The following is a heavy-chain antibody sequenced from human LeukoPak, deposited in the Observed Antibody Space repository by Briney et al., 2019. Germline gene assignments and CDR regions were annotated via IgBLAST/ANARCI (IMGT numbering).Heavy chain of an antibody. Sequence: SETLSLTCTVSGGSISSYYWSWIRQPPGKGLEWIGYIYYSGSTNYNPSLKSRFTISVDTSKNQFSLKLSSVTAADTAVYYCARGGGDYDYVWGSYRQFDYWGQGTLVTVSS. CDR2: IYYSGST. D-gene: IGHD3-16*02. V-gene: IGHV4-59*01. CDR1: GGSISSYY. J-gene: IGHJ4*02. CDR3: ARGGGDYDYVWGSYRQFDY.